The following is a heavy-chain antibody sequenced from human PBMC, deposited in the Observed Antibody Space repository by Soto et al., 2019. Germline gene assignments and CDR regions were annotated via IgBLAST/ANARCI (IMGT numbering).Heavy chain of an antibody. CDR3: ARGHPKPSGWYYYFDY. CDR1: GGSFSGYY. CDR2: INHSGST. D-gene: IGHD6-19*01. J-gene: IGHJ4*02. Sequence: QVQLQQWGAGLLKPSETLSLTCAVYGGSFSGYYWSWIXQPPGKGLEWIGEINHSGSTNYNPSLKSRVTISVDTSKNQFSLKLSSVTAADTAVYYCARGHPKPSGWYYYFDYWGQGTLVTVSS. V-gene: IGHV4-34*01.